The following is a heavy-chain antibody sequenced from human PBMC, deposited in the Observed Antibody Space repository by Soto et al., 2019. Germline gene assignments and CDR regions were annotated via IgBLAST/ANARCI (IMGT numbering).Heavy chain of an antibody. CDR1: GFTFSSHA. D-gene: IGHD3-16*02. Sequence: PGGSLRLSCAASGFTFSSHAMSWVRQAPGKGLEWVSVISGGAATSNYADSVKGRFTISRDNSKNTVSLQMQSLRAEDTAVYYCAKRRLNTITSLSDWWGQGVQVTVSS. CDR2: ISGGAATS. V-gene: IGHV3-23*01. CDR3: AKRRLNTITSLSDW. J-gene: IGHJ1*01.